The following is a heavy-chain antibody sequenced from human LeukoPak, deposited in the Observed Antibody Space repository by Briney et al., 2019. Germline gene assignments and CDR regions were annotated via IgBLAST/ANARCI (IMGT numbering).Heavy chain of an antibody. J-gene: IGHJ6*03. CDR2: INHSGST. Sequence: SETLSLTCAVYGGSFSGYYWSWIRQPPGKGLEWIGEINHSGSTNYNPSLKSRVTISVDTSKNQFSLKLSSVTAADTAVYYCARVDFWRNNHYYYYMDVWGKGTTVTVSS. CDR1: GGSFSGYY. D-gene: IGHD3-3*01. CDR3: ARVDFWRNNHYYYYMDV. V-gene: IGHV4-34*01.